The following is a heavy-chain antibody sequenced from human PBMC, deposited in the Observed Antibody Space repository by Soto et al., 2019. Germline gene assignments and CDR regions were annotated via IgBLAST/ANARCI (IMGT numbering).Heavy chain of an antibody. CDR3: ARDRVYSSRWYHYYSYGMDV. Sequence: QVQLVESGGGVVQPGRSLRLSCAASGFTFSSYGMHWVRQAPGKGLEWVAVIWYDGSNKYYADSVKGRFTISRDNSKNTLYLQMNSLRAEDTAVYYCARDRVYSSRWYHYYSYGMDVWGQGTTVTVSS. CDR1: GFTFSSYG. V-gene: IGHV3-33*01. J-gene: IGHJ6*02. D-gene: IGHD6-13*01. CDR2: IWYDGSNK.